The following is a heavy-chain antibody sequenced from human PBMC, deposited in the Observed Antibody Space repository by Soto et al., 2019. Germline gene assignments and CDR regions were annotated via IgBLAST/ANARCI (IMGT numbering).Heavy chain of an antibody. D-gene: IGHD2-21*02. CDR1: GGTFSSYA. Sequence: QVQLVQSGAEVKKPGSSVKVSCKASGGTFSSYAISWVRQAPGQGLEWMGGIIPIFGTANYAQKFQGRVTISADEATSTAYRGRSSLRAEETAVYYCARDGGVEVVTAYHYACDFWCQGTIVTVSS. CDR3: ARDGGVEVVTAYHYACDF. CDR2: IIPIFGTA. V-gene: IGHV1-69*12. J-gene: IGHJ3*01.